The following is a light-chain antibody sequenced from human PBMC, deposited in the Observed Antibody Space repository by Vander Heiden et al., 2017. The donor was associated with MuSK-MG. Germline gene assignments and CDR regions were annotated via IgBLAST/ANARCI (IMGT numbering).Light chain of an antibody. V-gene: IGKV3-20*01. CDR1: QSVSSSY. CDR2: GAS. J-gene: IGKJ2*01. Sequence: EIVLTQSPGTLSLSPGERATLSCRASQSVSSSYLAWYQQKPGQAPRLLLYGASSRATGIPERSNDSQSGTDFTLTISRLDPEDIAVYYCQQEGSEAHTFGQGTKLEIE. CDR3: QQEGSEAHT.